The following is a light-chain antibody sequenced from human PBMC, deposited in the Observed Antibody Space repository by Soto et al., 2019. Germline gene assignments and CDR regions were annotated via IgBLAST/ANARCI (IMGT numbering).Light chain of an antibody. CDR1: QSVSSN. CDR2: GAS. Sequence: EIVMTHSPATLSVCPWEIATLSCRASQSVSSNLAWYQQKPGQAPRLLIYGASTRATGIPARFSGSGSGTDFTLTISSLEPGDIAVYYCHQRSNWPITFGQGTRLEIK. J-gene: IGKJ5*01. CDR3: HQRSNWPIT. V-gene: IGKV3-15*01.